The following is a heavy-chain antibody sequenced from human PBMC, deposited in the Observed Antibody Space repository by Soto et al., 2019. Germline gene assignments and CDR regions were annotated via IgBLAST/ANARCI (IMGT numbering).Heavy chain of an antibody. V-gene: IGHV3-30*18. CDR3: AKAEDSSGYSAFVY. CDR1: GFTFSSYG. Sequence: QVQLVESGGGVVQPGRSLRLSCAASGFTFSSYGMHWVRQAPGKGLEWVAVISYDGSNKYYADSVKGRFTISRDNSKNTLYLQMNSLRAEDTAVYYCAKAEDSSGYSAFVYWGQGTLVTVSS. D-gene: IGHD3-22*01. J-gene: IGHJ4*02. CDR2: ISYDGSNK.